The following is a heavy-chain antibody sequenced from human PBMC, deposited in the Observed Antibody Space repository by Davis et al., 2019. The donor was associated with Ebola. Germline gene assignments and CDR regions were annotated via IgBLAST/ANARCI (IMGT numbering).Heavy chain of an antibody. Sequence: GESLKISCTASGFTFSSYWMHWVRQGPGKGLVWVSRIKTDGSSTNYADSAKGRFTISRDNAKNSLYLQMNSLRAEDTAVYYCARVVTMIVVTWGQGTLVTVSS. CDR2: IKTDGSST. CDR3: ARVVTMIVVT. V-gene: IGHV3-74*01. D-gene: IGHD3-22*01. J-gene: IGHJ4*02. CDR1: GFTFSSYW.